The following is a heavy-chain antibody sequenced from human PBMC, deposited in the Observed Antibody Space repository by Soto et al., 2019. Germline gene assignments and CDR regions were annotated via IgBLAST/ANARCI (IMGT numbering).Heavy chain of an antibody. Sequence: EVQLFESGGGLVQPGGSLRISCAASGFTFSNYAMSWVRQAPGKGLEWVSLISDSGGSTYYTDSVKGRFTISRDNSKNTLYLQMNSLRVEDTALYYCATGPRSGNWGQGTLVTVSS. V-gene: IGHV3-23*01. CDR3: ATGPRSGN. D-gene: IGHD4-17*01. J-gene: IGHJ4*02. CDR2: ISDSGGST. CDR1: GFTFSNYA.